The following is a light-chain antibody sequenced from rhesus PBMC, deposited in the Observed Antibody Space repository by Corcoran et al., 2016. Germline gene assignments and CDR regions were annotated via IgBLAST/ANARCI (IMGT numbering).Light chain of an antibody. V-gene: IGKV1-25*01. Sequence: DIQMTQSPSSLSASVGDRVTITCRASQGITNDLAWYQQKPGETPKLLIYEASSLQSGIPSRFSGSGSGTDFTLTISSLQSEDFATYYCQHYYSTPYSFGQGTKVEIE. J-gene: IGKJ2*01. CDR2: EAS. CDR1: QGITND. CDR3: QHYYSTPYS.